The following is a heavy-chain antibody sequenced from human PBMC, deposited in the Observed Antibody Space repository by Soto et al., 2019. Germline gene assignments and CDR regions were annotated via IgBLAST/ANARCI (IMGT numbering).Heavy chain of an antibody. CDR2: IIPIFGTV. CDR1: GGTFRTYA. Sequence: QVQLLQSGAEVKKPGSSVRVSCEASGGTFRTYAISWVRQAPGQGLEWMGEIIPIFGTVNYAQKFQGRVTINADXSXTXVXXDLRSLRSEDTAVYYCAKGAVAGTPTSYYYYGMDVGGQGTTVTVSS. J-gene: IGHJ6*02. D-gene: IGHD6-19*01. CDR3: AKGAVAGTPTSYYYYGMDV. V-gene: IGHV1-69*12.